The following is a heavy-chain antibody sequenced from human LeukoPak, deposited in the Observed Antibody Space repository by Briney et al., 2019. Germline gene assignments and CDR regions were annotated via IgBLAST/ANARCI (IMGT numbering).Heavy chain of an antibody. CDR1: GGTFSSYA. CDR2: IIPIFGTA. Sequence: GASVKVSCKASGGTFSSYAISWVRQVPGQGLEWMGGIIPIFGTANYAQKFQGRVTITADESTSTAYMELSSLRSDDTAVYYCARRSQWLAYHFDYWGQGTLVTVSS. CDR3: ARRSQWLAYHFDY. V-gene: IGHV1-69*01. J-gene: IGHJ4*02. D-gene: IGHD6-19*01.